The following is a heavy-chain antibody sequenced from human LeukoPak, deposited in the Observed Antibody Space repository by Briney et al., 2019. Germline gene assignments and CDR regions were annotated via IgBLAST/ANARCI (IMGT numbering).Heavy chain of an antibody. CDR2: ISYDGTNK. CDR3: ARAGVVPAAIMGY. J-gene: IGHJ4*02. Sequence: GRSLRLSCAASGFTFNTYDMHWVRQAPGKGLEWVAVISYDGTNKYYADSVKGRFTISRDNAKNSLYLQMNSLRAEDTAVYYCARAGVVPAAIMGYWGQGTLVTVSS. V-gene: IGHV3-30*03. CDR1: GFTFNTYD. D-gene: IGHD2-2*02.